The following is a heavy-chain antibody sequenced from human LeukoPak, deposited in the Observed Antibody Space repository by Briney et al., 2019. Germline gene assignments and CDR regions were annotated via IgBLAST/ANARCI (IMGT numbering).Heavy chain of an antibody. CDR1: GFIFSDYW. CDR3: ARGGVASFDY. V-gene: IGHV3-74*01. J-gene: IGHJ4*02. Sequence: EGSLRLSCAPSGFIFSDYWFHWVRQTPGQGLVWVAAINRDGTGTSHADSVRGRFTISRDNAENTVYLQMNSLRAEDTAVYYCARGGVASFDYWGQGTLVTVSS. D-gene: IGHD2-15*01. CDR2: INRDGTGT.